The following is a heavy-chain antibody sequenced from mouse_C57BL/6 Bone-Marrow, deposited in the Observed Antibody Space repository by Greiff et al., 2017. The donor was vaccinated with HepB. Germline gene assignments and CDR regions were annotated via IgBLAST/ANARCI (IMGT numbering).Heavy chain of an antibody. J-gene: IGHJ3*01. CDR2: ISSGGSYT. Sequence: DVKLVESGGDLVKPGGSLKLSCAASGFTFSSYGMSWVRQTPDKRLEWVATISSGGSYTYYPDSVKGRFTIYRDNAKNTLYLQMSSLKSEDPAMYYCGRHGGLRRPFAYWGRGTRVTVSA. D-gene: IGHD2-4*01. CDR1: GFTFSSYG. CDR3: GRHGGLRRPFAY. V-gene: IGHV5-6*02.